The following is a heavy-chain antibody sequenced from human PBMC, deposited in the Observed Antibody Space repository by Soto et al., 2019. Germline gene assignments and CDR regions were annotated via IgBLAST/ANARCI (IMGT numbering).Heavy chain of an antibody. D-gene: IGHD3-10*01. J-gene: IGHJ4*02. CDR2: VNPILSMS. Sequence: QVQLVQSGAEVKRPGSSVKVSCKASGDTFSFYSINWVRQAPGLGLEWMGRVNPILSMSNYAQRFQGRVTMTADKSPSTASMELSGVRSEDTAMYYCATSYGSGYRAFDYWGQGALVTVSS. V-gene: IGHV1-69*04. CDR1: GDTFSFYS. CDR3: ATSYGSGYRAFDY.